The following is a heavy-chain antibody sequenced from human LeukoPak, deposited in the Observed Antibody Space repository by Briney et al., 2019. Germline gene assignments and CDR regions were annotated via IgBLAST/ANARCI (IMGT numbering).Heavy chain of an antibody. CDR2: ISTYGGST. D-gene: IGHD3-10*01. CDR1: GFSFSNYA. Sequence: GGSLRLSCAASGFSFSNYAMHWVRQAPGKGLEYVSRISTYGGSTYHANSVKGRFTISRDNSKNTLYLQMGSLRTEDMAVYYCATSLIWFGELSAPFDYWGQGTLVTVSS. V-gene: IGHV3-64*01. J-gene: IGHJ4*02. CDR3: ATSLIWFGELSAPFDY.